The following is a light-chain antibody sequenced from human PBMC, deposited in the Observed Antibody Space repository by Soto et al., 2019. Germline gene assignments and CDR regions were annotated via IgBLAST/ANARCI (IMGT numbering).Light chain of an antibody. CDR3: QQYGISHIT. Sequence: EFVLTQSPGTLSLSPGERATLSCRASQTVRNNYLAWYQQKPGQAPRLLIYSASRGATGFPARFSGSGSGTDFTLTISRLEPEDFAVYYCQQYGISHITFGQGTRLEIK. CDR2: SAS. CDR1: QTVRNNY. J-gene: IGKJ5*01. V-gene: IGKV3-20*01.